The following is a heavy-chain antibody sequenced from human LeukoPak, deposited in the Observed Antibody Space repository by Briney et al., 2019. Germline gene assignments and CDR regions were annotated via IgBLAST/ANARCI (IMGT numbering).Heavy chain of an antibody. CDR2: IYPGDSDT. V-gene: IGHV5-51*01. D-gene: IGHD3-3*01. CDR3: ARRRSEWLSLGSAFDI. Sequence: GESLKISCKGSGYSFTSYWIGWVRQMPGKGLEWMGIIYPGDSDTRYSPSFQDQVTISADKSISTAYLQWSSLKASDTAMYYCARRRSEWLSLGSAFDIWGQGTMVTVSS. J-gene: IGHJ3*02. CDR1: GYSFTSYW.